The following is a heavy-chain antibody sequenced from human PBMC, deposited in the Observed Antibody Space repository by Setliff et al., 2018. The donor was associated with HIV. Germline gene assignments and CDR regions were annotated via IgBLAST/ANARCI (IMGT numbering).Heavy chain of an antibody. V-gene: IGHV3-7*05. CDR1: GFTFGDYW. J-gene: IGHJ4*02. D-gene: IGHD6-13*01. Sequence: SCEASGFTFGDYWMSWVRQAPGKGLEWVAHIKKDGSEKYYVDSVKGRFTISRENAKKLVSLQLSNLRTDDTAVYYCAKSSGYSSSWYLADWGLGTLVTVSS. CDR2: IKKDGSEK. CDR3: AKSSGYSSSWYLAD.